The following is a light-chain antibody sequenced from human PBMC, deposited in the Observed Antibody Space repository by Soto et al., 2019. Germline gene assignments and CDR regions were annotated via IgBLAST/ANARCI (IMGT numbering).Light chain of an antibody. Sequence: EIVLTQSPGTLSLSPGERATLSCRASQSVGSSYLTWYQQKPGQAPRLLIYDVSSRATGIPDRFSGSGSGTDFTLTISRLEPEDFAVYYCQQYGSSGTFGQGTKV. J-gene: IGKJ1*01. CDR1: QSVGSSY. CDR2: DVS. V-gene: IGKV3-20*01. CDR3: QQYGSSGT.